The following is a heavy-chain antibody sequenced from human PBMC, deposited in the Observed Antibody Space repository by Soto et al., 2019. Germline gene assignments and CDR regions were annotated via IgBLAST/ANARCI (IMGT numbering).Heavy chain of an antibody. CDR3: ARDSWGYYLRGSFFQTYYFDY. D-gene: IGHD3-10*01. CDR2: FYYSGST. J-gene: IGHJ4*02. V-gene: IGHV4-30-4*01. CDR1: GGSFSSGDFY. Sequence: SETLSLTCTVSGGSFSSGDFYWSWIRQPPGKGLELFGNFYYSGSTCYNPSLRRRAIMSVDTSQNQFSLKLCSLTAAATAVYYCARDSWGYYLRGSFFQTYYFDYWGQGTLVTVSS.